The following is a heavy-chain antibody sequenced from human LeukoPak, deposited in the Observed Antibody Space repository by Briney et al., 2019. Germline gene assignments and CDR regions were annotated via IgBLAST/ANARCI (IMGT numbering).Heavy chain of an antibody. CDR1: GGTFSSYA. J-gene: IGHJ6*02. CDR3: ARDGTIFYGMDV. D-gene: IGHD3-3*01. V-gene: IGHV1-69*13. Sequence: GASVKVSFTASGGTFSSYAISWVRQAPGQGLEWMGGIIPIFGTANYAQKFQGRVTITADESTSTAYMELSSLRSEDTAVYYCARDGTIFYGMDVWGQGTTVTVSS. CDR2: IIPIFGTA.